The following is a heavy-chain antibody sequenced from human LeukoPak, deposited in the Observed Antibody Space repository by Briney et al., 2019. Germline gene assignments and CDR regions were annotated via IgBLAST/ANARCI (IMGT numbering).Heavy chain of an antibody. CDR2: IYHSGST. J-gene: IGHJ4*02. Sequence: SETLSLTCIVSGGSISSTSYYWGWIRQPPGKGLEWIGEIYHSGSTNYNPSLKSRVTISVDKSKNQFSLKLSSVTAADTAVYYCASHDSSGFHDYWGQGTLVTVSS. CDR3: ASHDSSGFHDY. D-gene: IGHD3-22*01. CDR1: GGSISSTSYY. V-gene: IGHV4-39*07.